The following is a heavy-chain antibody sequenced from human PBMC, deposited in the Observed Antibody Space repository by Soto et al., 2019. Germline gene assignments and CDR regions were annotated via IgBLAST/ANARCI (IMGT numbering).Heavy chain of an antibody. J-gene: IGHJ4*02. CDR1: GGSISSGGYS. D-gene: IGHD1-26*01. CDR3: ARATQANFDY. CDR2: IYHSGST. V-gene: IGHV4-30-2*01. Sequence: SETLSLTCAFSGGSISSGGYSWSWIRQPPGKGLEWIGYIYHSGSTYYNPSLKSRVTISVDRSKNQFSLKLSSVTAADTAVYYCARATQANFDYWGQGTLVTVSS.